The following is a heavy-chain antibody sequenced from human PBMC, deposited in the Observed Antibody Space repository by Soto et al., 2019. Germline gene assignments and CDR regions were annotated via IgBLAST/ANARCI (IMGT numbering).Heavy chain of an antibody. Sequence: GSLRLSWAASGFTLSSYGMHWVRQAPGKGLEWVAVISYDGSNKYYADSVKGRFTISRDNSKNTLYLQLNSLRAEDTAVYYWAKKYYDYVWGVGDWGQGTLVTVSS. D-gene: IGHD3-16*01. J-gene: IGHJ4*02. V-gene: IGHV3-30*18. CDR2: ISYDGSNK. CDR1: GFTLSSYG. CDR3: AKKYYDYVWGVGD.